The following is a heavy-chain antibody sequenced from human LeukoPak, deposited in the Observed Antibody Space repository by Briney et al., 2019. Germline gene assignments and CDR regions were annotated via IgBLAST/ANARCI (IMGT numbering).Heavy chain of an antibody. CDR3: ARVKGSGSFVGYYYYMDV. V-gene: IGHV4-4*07. D-gene: IGHD1-26*01. CDR1: GGSISSYY. J-gene: IGHJ6*03. CDR2: IYTSGST. Sequence: SETLSLTCTVSGGSISSYYWSWIRQPAGKGLEWIGRIYTSGSTNYNPSLKSRVTMSVDTSKNQFFLKLSSVTAADTAVYYCARVKGSGSFVGYYYYMDVWGKGTTVTISS.